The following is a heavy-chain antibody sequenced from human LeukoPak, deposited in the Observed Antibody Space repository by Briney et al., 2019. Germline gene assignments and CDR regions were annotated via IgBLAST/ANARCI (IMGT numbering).Heavy chain of an antibody. CDR1: GYTFTSYG. V-gene: IGHV1-18*01. Sequence: ASVKVSCKASGYTFTSYGISWVRQAPGQGLEWMGWISAYNGNTNYAQKLQGRVTMTTDTSTSTAYMELRSLRSDDTAVYYCARGRRIAVAALRNAFDIWGQGTMVTVSS. CDR2: ISAYNGNT. D-gene: IGHD6-19*01. CDR3: ARGRRIAVAALRNAFDI. J-gene: IGHJ3*02.